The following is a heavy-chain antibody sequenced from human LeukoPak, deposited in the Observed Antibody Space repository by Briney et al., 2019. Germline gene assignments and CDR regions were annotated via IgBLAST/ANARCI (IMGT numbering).Heavy chain of an antibody. D-gene: IGHD2-15*01. CDR1: GFTFSSYA. Sequence: SGGSLRLSCVVSGFTFSSYAMSWVRQAPGKGLEWVSAISGGGGNTYYADSVEGRFTISRDNSKNTLYLQMNSLRAEDTAVYYCAKTPIVVVVAAPDYWGQGTLVTVSS. CDR2: ISGGGGNT. J-gene: IGHJ4*02. CDR3: AKTPIVVVVAAPDY. V-gene: IGHV3-23*01.